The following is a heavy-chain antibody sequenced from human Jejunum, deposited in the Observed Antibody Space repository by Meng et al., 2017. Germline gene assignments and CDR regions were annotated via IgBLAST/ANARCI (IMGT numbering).Heavy chain of an antibody. CDR2: ISYDGSNK. CDR3: AREPYTGNFYFNY. Sequence: QVQLVESGGGVVQPGMSLRLACAASGFTFSNYDMHWVRQAPGKGLEWVAEISYDGSNKYYADSVKGRFTISRDNSKNTLYLQMNSLRPEDTAVYYCAREPYTGNFYFNYWGQGTLVTVSS. J-gene: IGHJ4*02. V-gene: IGHV3-30-3*01. D-gene: IGHD1-26*01. CDR1: GFTFSNYD.